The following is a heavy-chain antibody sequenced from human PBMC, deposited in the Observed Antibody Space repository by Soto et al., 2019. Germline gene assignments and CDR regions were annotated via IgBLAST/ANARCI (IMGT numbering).Heavy chain of an antibody. CDR1: GFTFSAHY. D-gene: IGHD5-12*01. V-gene: IGHV3-72*01. CDR2: IKNKANSYTT. Sequence: EVQLVESGGGLVQPGGSLRLSCAASGFTFSAHYMDWVRQAPGKGLEWVGRIKNKANSYTTEYAASVEGRFTISREDSQSPLSMEMNRLKTKHTAVYYGARVSLVATSGGRYFDYWGQRSQVAVSS. J-gene: IGHJ4*02. CDR3: ARVSLVATSGGRYFDY.